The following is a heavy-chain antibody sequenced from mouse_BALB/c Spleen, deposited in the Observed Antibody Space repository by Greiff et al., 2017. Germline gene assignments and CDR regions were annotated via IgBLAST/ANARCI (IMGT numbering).Heavy chain of an antibody. Sequence: EVQLVESGGGLVQPGGSRKLSCAASGFTFSSFGMHWVRQAPEKGLEWVAYISSGSSTIYYADTVKGRFTISRDNPKNTLFLQMTSLRSEDTAMYYCAMGWGYHWYFDVWGAGTTVTVSS. D-gene: IGHD2-2*01. CDR2: ISSGSSTI. V-gene: IGHV5-17*02. CDR3: AMGWGYHWYFDV. CDR1: GFTFSSFG. J-gene: IGHJ1*01.